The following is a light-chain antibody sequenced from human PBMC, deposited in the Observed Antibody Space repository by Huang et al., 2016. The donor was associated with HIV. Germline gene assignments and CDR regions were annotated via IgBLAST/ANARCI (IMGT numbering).Light chain of an antibody. Sequence: AIQLTQSPSSLSASVGDRVTITCRASQVISSALAWYQQKPGKAPKLLIYDASSLESGVPSRVSGSGSGTDFTLTISSLQPEDFATYYCQQFNNYLTFGQGTRLEIK. J-gene: IGKJ5*01. CDR3: QQFNNYLT. CDR1: QVISSA. CDR2: DAS. V-gene: IGKV1D-13*01.